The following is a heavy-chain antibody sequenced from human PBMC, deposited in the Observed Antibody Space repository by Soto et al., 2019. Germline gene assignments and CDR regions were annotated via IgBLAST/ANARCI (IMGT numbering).Heavy chain of an antibody. CDR1: GFTFSSYG. J-gene: IGHJ5*02. CDR2: ISYDGSNK. D-gene: IGHD4-17*01. V-gene: IGHV3-30*18. Sequence: PGGSLRLSCAASGFTFSSYGMHWVRQAPGKGLEWVAVISYDGSNKYYADSVKGRFTISRDNSKNTLYLQMNSLRAEDTAVYYCAKDDATVTNNWFDPWGQGTLVTVSS. CDR3: AKDDATVTNNWFDP.